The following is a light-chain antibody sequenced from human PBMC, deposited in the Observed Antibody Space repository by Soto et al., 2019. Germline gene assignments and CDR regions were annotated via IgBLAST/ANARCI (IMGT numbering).Light chain of an antibody. CDR1: SSNIGSRS. V-gene: IGLV1-44*01. CDR2: NNS. Sequence: QSVLTQPPSASGTPGQRVTISFSGSSSNIGSRSVNWYQQLPGTAPKLLIHNNSQRPSGVPDRFSGSKSGTSASLAISGLQSEDEADYYCAAWDDSLSCPVFGGGTKVTVL. CDR3: AAWDDSLSCPV. J-gene: IGLJ3*02.